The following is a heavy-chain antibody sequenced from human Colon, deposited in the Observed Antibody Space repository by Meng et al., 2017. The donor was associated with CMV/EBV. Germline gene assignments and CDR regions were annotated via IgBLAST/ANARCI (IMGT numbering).Heavy chain of an antibody. CDR2: IRSKVNNYAT. V-gene: IGHV3-73*01. Sequence: GGSLRLSCTFSGFTFTDSAVHWVRQASGKGLEWVGRIRSKVNNYATACAASVAGRFTVSGDDSKNTLYLQMNSLTAEDTAVYYCARERNYYYYGMDVWGQGTTVTVSS. CDR1: GFTFTDSA. CDR3: ARERNYYYYGMDV. J-gene: IGHJ6*02.